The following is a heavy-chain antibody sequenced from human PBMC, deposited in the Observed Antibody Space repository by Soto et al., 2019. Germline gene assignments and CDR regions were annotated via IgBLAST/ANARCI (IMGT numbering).Heavy chain of an antibody. Sequence: QVQLVQSGAEVKKPGSSVKVSCKASGGTFSSYAISWVRQAPGQGLEWMGGIIPIFGTANYAQKFQGRVTITADESTSTADMELSSLRSEDTAVYYCARSFFTIAARGYFDYWGQGTLVTVSS. J-gene: IGHJ4*02. CDR3: ARSFFTIAARGYFDY. D-gene: IGHD6-6*01. CDR1: GGTFSSYA. V-gene: IGHV1-69*12. CDR2: IIPIFGTA.